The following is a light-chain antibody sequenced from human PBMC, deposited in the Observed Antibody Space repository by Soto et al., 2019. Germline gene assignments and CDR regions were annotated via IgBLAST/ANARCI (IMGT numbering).Light chain of an antibody. J-gene: IGKJ2*01. CDR1: QSILYSSNNKNY. CDR2: WAS. CDR3: QQHYEARFT. Sequence: DIVMTQSPDSLAVSLGERATINCKSSQSILYSSNNKNYLAWYQQKAGQPPKLLFYWASSRQSGVPDRFSGSGSETDFTLTISSLQAEDVAIYYCQQHYEARFTFGQGTKVDIK. V-gene: IGKV4-1*01.